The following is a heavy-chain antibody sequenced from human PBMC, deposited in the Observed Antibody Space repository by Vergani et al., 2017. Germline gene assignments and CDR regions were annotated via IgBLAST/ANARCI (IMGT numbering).Heavy chain of an antibody. CDR2: MNGDGDTK. Sequence: EVELVESGGGLVQPGGSLRLSCQALGLPLNEFWWHWAPQVPGKGLVWVSGMNGDGDTKSYADSVKGRFTISRDNAKNTLFLQMNSLRAEDTAVYYCARARKFRFGVVWENWFDPWGQGTLVTVSS. D-gene: IGHD3-3*01. J-gene: IGHJ5*02. CDR1: GLPLNEFW. CDR3: ARARKFRFGVVWENWFDP. V-gene: IGHV3-74*01.